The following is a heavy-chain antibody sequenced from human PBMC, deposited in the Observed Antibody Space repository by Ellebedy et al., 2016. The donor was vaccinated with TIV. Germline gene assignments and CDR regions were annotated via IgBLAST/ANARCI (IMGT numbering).Heavy chain of an antibody. J-gene: IGHJ3*02. Sequence: GGSLRLXXAASGFTFSSYSMNWVRQAPGKGLEWVSYISSSSSTIYYADSVKGRFTISRDNAKNSLYLQMNSLRDEDTAVYYCARGIGRSSWSPKNDAFDIWGQGTMVTVSS. CDR2: ISSSSSTI. CDR3: ARGIGRSSWSPKNDAFDI. CDR1: GFTFSSYS. D-gene: IGHD6-13*01. V-gene: IGHV3-48*02.